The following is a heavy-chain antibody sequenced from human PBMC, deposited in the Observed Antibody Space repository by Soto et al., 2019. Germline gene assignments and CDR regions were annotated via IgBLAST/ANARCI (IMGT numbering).Heavy chain of an antibody. J-gene: IGHJ6*02. Sequence: GASVKVSCKASGYTFTSYGISWVRQAPGQGLEWMGWISAYNGNTNYAQKLQGRVTMTTDTSTSTAYMELRSLRSDDTAVYYCARDYGSGSYHYYYGMDVWGQGTTVTVSS. V-gene: IGHV1-18*01. CDR1: GYTFTSYG. CDR2: ISAYNGNT. CDR3: ARDYGSGSYHYYYGMDV. D-gene: IGHD3-10*01.